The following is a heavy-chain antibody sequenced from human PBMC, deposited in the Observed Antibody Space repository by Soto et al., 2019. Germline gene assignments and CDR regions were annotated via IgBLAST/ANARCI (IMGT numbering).Heavy chain of an antibody. Sequence: NPSETLSLTCSVSGASINNFAYYWGWIRQPPGKGLEWIGTVYYNENTYYNPSLKSRVAISVDTAKNQFSLNLRPVTAADTAIYFCARRERYYGSPGWFDPWGQGTLVTVSS. V-gene: IGHV4-39*01. CDR1: GASINNFAYY. CDR3: ARRERYYGSPGWFDP. CDR2: VYYNENT. J-gene: IGHJ5*01. D-gene: IGHD3-10*01.